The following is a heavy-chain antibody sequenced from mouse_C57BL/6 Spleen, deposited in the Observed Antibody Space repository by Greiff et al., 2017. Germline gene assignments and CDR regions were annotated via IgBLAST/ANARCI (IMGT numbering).Heavy chain of an antibody. V-gene: IGHV1-64*01. CDR2: IHPYSGST. J-gene: IGHJ4*01. Sequence: QVQLQQPGAELVKPGASVKLSCKASGYTFTSYWLHWVKQRPGQGLEWIGMIHPYSGSTNYNERFKSKATLTVDKSSSTAYMQLSSLTSEDSAVYYCARAHYSAMDYRSQGTSVTVSS. D-gene: IGHD2-12*01. CDR3: ARAHYSAMDY. CDR1: GYTFTSYW.